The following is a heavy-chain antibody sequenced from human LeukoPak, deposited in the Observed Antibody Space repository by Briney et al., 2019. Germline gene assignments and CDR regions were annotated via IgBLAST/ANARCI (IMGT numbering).Heavy chain of an antibody. V-gene: IGHV4-59*01. CDR2: IYYSGST. CDR1: GGSISNYY. J-gene: IGHJ3*02. D-gene: IGHD1-1*01. Sequence: SETLSLTCTVSGGSISNYYWHWIRQPPGKGLEWIGYIYYSGSTNYNPSLKSRVTISVDTSKNQSSLKLSSVTAADTAVYYCAGPNWKAFDIWGQGTLVTVSS. CDR3: AGPNWKAFDI.